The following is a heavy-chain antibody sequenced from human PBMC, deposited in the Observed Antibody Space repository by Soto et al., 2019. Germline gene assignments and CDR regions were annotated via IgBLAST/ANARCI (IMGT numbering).Heavy chain of an antibody. J-gene: IGHJ6*02. Sequence: QVQLVQSGAEVKKPGASVKVSCKASGYTFTDYYMHWVRQAPGQGLEWMGWINPNSGGTNYAQKFQGRVTITADESTSTAYMELSSLRSEDTAVYYCARGGYYDSSGLYYGMDVWGQGTTVTVSS. CDR3: ARGGYYDSSGLYYGMDV. CDR1: GYTFTDYY. CDR2: INPNSGGT. V-gene: IGHV1-2*02. D-gene: IGHD3-22*01.